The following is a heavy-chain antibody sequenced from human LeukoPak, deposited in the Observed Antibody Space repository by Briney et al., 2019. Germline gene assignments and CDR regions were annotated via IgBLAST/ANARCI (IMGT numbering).Heavy chain of an antibody. V-gene: IGHV3-7*01. CDR2: IKYDGSEK. Sequence: PGGSLRLSCAASGFTFSVSWMSWVRQAPGKGLEWVANIKYDGSEKYYVDSVKGRFTISRDNAKNSLYLQMNSLRAEDTAVYYCAREYGALGQALDYWGQGTRVTVSS. CDR3: AREYGALGQALDY. D-gene: IGHD4/OR15-4a*01. J-gene: IGHJ4*02. CDR1: GFTFSVSW.